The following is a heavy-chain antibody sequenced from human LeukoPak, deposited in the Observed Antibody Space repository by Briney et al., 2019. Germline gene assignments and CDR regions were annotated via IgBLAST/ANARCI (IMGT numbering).Heavy chain of an antibody. J-gene: IGHJ5*02. D-gene: IGHD6-6*01. CDR1: GGSISSYY. V-gene: IGHV4-4*07. Sequence: SETLSLTCTVSGGSISSYYWSWIRQPAGKGLEWIGRIYTSGSTNYNPSLKSRVTMSVDTSKNQFSLKLSSVTAADTAVYYCARDGAPPGSSSPYNWYDHWAREPWSPSPQ. CDR2: IYTSGST. CDR3: ARDGAPPGSSSPYNWYDH.